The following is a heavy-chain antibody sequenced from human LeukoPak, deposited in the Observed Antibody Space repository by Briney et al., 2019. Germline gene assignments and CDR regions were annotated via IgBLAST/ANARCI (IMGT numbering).Heavy chain of an antibody. CDR1: RGTFSSYA. D-gene: IGHD3-22*01. V-gene: IGHV1-69*13. J-gene: IGHJ4*02. CDR2: IIPIFGTA. Sequence: ASVKVSCKASRGTFSSYAISWVRQAPGQGLEWMGGIIPIFGTANYAQKFQGRVTITADESTSTAYMELSSLRSEDTAVYYCARDLGYYYDSSGYSWGQGTLVTVSS. CDR3: ARDLGYYYDSSGYS.